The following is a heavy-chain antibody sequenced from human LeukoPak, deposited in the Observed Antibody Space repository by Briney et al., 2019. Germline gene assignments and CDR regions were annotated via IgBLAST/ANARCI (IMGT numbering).Heavy chain of an antibody. D-gene: IGHD5-18*01. CDR3: ARDGGYSYGPFDY. V-gene: IGHV4-31*03. CDR1: GGSISSGGYY. CDR2: IYYSGST. Sequence: SETLSLTCTVSGGSISSGGYYWSWIRQRPGKGLEWIGYIYYSGSTYYNPSLRSRVTISLDTSKNQFSLNLSSVTAADTAVYYCARDGGYSYGPFDYWGQGTLVTVSS. J-gene: IGHJ4*02.